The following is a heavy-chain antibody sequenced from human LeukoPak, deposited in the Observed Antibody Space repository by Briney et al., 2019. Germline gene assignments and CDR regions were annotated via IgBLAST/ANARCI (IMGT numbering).Heavy chain of an antibody. CDR2: ISSSSSYI. Sequence: PGGSLRLSCAASGFTFSSYSMNWVRQAPGKGLEWVSSISSSSSYIYYADSVKGRFTISRDNAKNSLYLQMNSLRAEDTAVYYCARWGLAGALVFDYWGQGTLVTVSS. CDR1: GFTFSSYS. J-gene: IGHJ4*02. CDR3: ARWGLAGALVFDY. V-gene: IGHV3-21*01. D-gene: IGHD6-19*01.